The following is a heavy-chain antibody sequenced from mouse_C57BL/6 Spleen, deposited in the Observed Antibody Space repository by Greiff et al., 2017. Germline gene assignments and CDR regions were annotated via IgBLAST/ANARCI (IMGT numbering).Heavy chain of an antibody. Sequence: EVQLVESGPGLVKPSQSLSLTCSVTGYSITSGYYWNWIRQFPGNKLEWMGYISYDGSNNYNPSLKNRISITRDTSKNQFFLKLNSVTTEDTATYYCARGPSHYYGSSYGYFDVWGTGTTVTVSS. CDR1: GYSITSGYY. CDR2: ISYDGSN. CDR3: ARGPSHYYGSSYGYFDV. J-gene: IGHJ1*03. D-gene: IGHD1-1*01. V-gene: IGHV3-6*01.